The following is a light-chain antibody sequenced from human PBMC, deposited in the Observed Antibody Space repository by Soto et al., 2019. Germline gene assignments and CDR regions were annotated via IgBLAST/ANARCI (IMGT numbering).Light chain of an antibody. Sequence: EIVLTQSPATLSLSPGERATLSCRASQSVRSYLAWYQQKHGQAPRLLIYDASNRATGIPARFSGGGSGTDFTLTISSLEPEDFAVYYCQQRSTWPPTFGQGTKLEIK. CDR3: QQRSTWPPT. CDR1: QSVRSY. V-gene: IGKV3-11*01. J-gene: IGKJ2*01. CDR2: DAS.